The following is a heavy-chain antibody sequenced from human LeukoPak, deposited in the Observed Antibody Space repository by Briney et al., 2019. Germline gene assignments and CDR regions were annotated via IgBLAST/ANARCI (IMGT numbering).Heavy chain of an antibody. CDR2: ISSSSSYI. CDR1: GFTFSSYS. Sequence: GGSLRLSCAASGFTFSSYSMNWVRQAPGKGLEWVSSISSSSSYIYYADSVKGRFTISRDNAKNSLYLQMNSLRAEDTAVYYCARDNWNDDELDYWGQGTLVTVSS. V-gene: IGHV3-21*01. D-gene: IGHD1-1*01. CDR3: ARDNWNDDELDY. J-gene: IGHJ4*02.